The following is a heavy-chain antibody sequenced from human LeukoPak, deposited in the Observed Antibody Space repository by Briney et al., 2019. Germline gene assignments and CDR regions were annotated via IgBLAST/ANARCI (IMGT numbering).Heavy chain of an antibody. V-gene: IGHV4-34*01. J-gene: IGHJ5*02. CDR1: GFTFSSYS. CDR2: INHSGST. D-gene: IGHD6-13*01. Sequence: GSLRLSCAASGFTFSSYSMNWIRQPPGKGLEWIGEINHSGSTNYNPSLKSRVTISVDTSKNQFSLKLSSVTAADTAVYYCARVGPYSSSWYIRSNWFDPWGQGTLVTVSS. CDR3: ARVGPYSSSWYIRSNWFDP.